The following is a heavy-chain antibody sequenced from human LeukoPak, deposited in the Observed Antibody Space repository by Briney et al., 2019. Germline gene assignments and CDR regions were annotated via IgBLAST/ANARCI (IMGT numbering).Heavy chain of an antibody. D-gene: IGHD3-10*01. V-gene: IGHV4-34*01. CDR1: GGSFSGYY. CDR2: INHSGST. Sequence: SETLSLTCAVYGGSFSGYYWSWIRQPPGKGLEWTGEINHSGSTNYNPSLKSRVTISVDTSKNQFSLKLSSVTAADTAVYYCAKHYMGSSYNRAVDYWGQGTLVTVSS. CDR3: AKHYMGSSYNRAVDY. J-gene: IGHJ4*02.